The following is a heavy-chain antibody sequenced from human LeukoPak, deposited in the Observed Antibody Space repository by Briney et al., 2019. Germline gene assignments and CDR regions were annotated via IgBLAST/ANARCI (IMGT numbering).Heavy chain of an antibody. CDR2: IHRGGNT. J-gene: IGHJ4*02. Sequence: PGGSLRLSCAASGFTVSGNYMSWVRQAPGKGLEWLSVIHRGGNTYYADSVNGRFTISRDNSKNTVFLQMDSLRAEDTALYYCARDPGYGLGVDYGDYWGQGTLVTVSS. V-gene: IGHV3-66*01. CDR1: GFTVSGNY. CDR3: ARDPGYGLGVDYGDY. D-gene: IGHD3-10*01.